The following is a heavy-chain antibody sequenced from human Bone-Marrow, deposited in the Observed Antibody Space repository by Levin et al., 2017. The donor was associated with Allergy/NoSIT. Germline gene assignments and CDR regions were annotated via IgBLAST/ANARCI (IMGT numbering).Heavy chain of an antibody. CDR1: GGSISSYY. Sequence: ASETLSLTCTVSGGSISSYYWSWIRQPPGKGLEWIGYIYYSGSTNYNPSLKSRVTISVDTSKNQFSLKLSSVTAADTAVYYCAGGLSAYEYVWGRYDYWGQGTLVTVSS. J-gene: IGHJ4*02. V-gene: IGHV4-59*01. D-gene: IGHD3-16*01. CDR2: IYYSGST. CDR3: AGGLSAYEYVWGRYDY.